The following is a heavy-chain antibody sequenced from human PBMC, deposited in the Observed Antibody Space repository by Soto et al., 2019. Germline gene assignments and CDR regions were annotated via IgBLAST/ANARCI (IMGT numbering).Heavy chain of an antibody. CDR1: GYTFTGYY. CDR3: ASSPYYDFWSGYYTDYYYGMDV. CDR2: INPNSGGT. V-gene: IGHV1-2*04. D-gene: IGHD3-3*01. Sequence: GSSVKVSCKASGYTFTGYYMHWVRQAPGQGLEWMGWINPNSGGTNYAQKFQGWVTMTRDTSISTAYMELSRLRSDDTAVYYCASSPYYDFWSGYYTDYYYGMDVWGQGTTVTVSS. J-gene: IGHJ6*02.